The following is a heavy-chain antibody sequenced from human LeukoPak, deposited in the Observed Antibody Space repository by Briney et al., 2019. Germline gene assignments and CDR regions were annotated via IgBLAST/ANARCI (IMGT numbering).Heavy chain of an antibody. CDR2: ISYDGSNK. D-gene: IGHD3-22*01. Sequence: GRSLRLSCAASGFTFSSYGMHWVRQAPGKGLEWVAVISYDGSNKYYADSVKGRFTISRDNSKNSLYLQMNSLRAGDTAVYYCARSYYYDSSGDYYYYGMDVWGQGTTVTVSS. CDR1: GFTFSSYG. J-gene: IGHJ6*02. CDR3: ARSYYYDSSGDYYYYGMDV. V-gene: IGHV3-30*03.